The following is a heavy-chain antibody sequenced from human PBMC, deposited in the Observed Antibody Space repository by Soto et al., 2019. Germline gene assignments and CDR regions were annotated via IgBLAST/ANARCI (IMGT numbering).Heavy chain of an antibody. CDR3: ASGDYDFWSGPGGGMDV. V-gene: IGHV1-69*12. CDR1: GGTFSSYA. D-gene: IGHD3-3*01. Sequence: QVQLVQSGAEVKKPGSSVKVSCKASGGTFSSYAISWVRQAPGQGLEWMGGIIPIFGTANYAQKFQGRGTITAEESTSTAYMELSSLRSEDTAVYYCASGDYDFWSGPGGGMDVWGQGTTVTVSS. CDR2: IIPIFGTA. J-gene: IGHJ6*02.